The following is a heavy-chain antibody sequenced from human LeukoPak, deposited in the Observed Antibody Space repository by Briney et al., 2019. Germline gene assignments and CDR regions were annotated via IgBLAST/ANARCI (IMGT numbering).Heavy chain of an antibody. J-gene: IGHJ3*02. V-gene: IGHV4-39*02. CDR2: IYYSGST. D-gene: IGHD1-26*01. Sequence: SETLSLTCTVSGGSISSSSYYWGWIRQPPGKGLEWIGSIYYSGSTYYNPSLKSRVTISVDTSKNQFSLKLSSVTAADTAVYYCARDPTSSWETAFDIWGQGTMVTVSS. CDR3: ARDPTSSWETAFDI. CDR1: GGSISSSSYY.